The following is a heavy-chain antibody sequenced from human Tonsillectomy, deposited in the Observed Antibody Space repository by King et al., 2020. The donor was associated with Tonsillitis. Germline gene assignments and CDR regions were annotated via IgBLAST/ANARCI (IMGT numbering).Heavy chain of an antibody. CDR3: AHSRPYYYDSSGYYPPNFDY. J-gene: IGHJ4*02. CDR1: GFSLSTSGVG. Sequence: TLKESGPTLVKPTQTLTLTCTFSGFSLSTSGVGVGWIRQPPGKALEWLALIYWNDDKRYSPSLKIRLTITKDTSKNQEVLTMTNVDPVDTATYYCAHSRPYYYDSSGYYPPNFDYWGQGTLVTVSS. CDR2: IYWNDDK. D-gene: IGHD3-22*01. V-gene: IGHV2-5*01.